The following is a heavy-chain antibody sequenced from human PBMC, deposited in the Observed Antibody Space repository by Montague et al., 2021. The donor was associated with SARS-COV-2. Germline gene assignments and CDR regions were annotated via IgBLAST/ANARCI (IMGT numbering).Heavy chain of an antibody. CDR1: DGSFSDYS. Sequence: SETLSLTCAVYDGSFSDYSWTWIRQPPGKGLEWIGEINHRGSTNCNPSLKSRVTISVDTSKNQFSLKMTSVTAADTAVYYCARGRQHINMVVVVVTGGEYYFDFWGKGTLVAVSS. CDR3: ARGRQHINMVVVVVTGGEYYFDF. D-gene: IGHD3-22*01. J-gene: IGHJ4*02. CDR2: INHRGST. V-gene: IGHV4-34*01.